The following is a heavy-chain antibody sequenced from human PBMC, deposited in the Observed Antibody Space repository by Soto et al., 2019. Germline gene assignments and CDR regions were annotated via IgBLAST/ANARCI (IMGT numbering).Heavy chain of an antibody. Sequence: QVQLQESGPGLVKPSETLSLTCTVSGGSVSSGSYYWSWIRQPPGKGLEWIGYIYYRGSTNYNPSRKSRVTRSVDPSKNQCALKLRSVTAADTAVYYCARFRRIAAAGRNWFDPWGQGTLVTVSS. CDR2: IYYRGST. CDR3: ARFRRIAAAGRNWFDP. CDR1: GGSVSSGSYY. V-gene: IGHV4-61*01. D-gene: IGHD6-13*01. J-gene: IGHJ5*02.